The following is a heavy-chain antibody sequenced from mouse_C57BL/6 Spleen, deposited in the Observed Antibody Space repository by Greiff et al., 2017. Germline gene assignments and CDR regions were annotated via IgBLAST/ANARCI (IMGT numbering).Heavy chain of an antibody. J-gene: IGHJ2*01. CDR2: IYPGSGNT. CDR3: ARKTTGRDYVDY. Sequence: VQLQQSGAELVRPGASVKLSCKASGYTFTDYSINWVKQRPGQGLEWIARIYPGSGNTYYNDKFKGQATLTAEKSSSTAYMQLSSLTSEDSAVYFCARKTTGRDYVDYWGQGTTLTVSS. D-gene: IGHD4-1*01. V-gene: IGHV1-76*01. CDR1: GYTFTDYS.